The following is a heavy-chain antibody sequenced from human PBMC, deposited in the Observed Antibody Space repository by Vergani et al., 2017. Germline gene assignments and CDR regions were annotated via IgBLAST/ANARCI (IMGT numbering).Heavy chain of an antibody. J-gene: IGHJ5*01. D-gene: IGHD2-8*02. V-gene: IGHV3-74*03. Sequence: EVQLVESGGGSVQSGGSLRLSCVASGFSFNTYWMHWVRHVPGKGLMWVAHIDEYGNRATYGDFETGRFTISRDNAKNTVFLQMNNLRADDAGVYYCVRTEYCTGIACNTRFDSWEEGALVTVSS. CDR3: VRTEYCTGIACNTRFDS. CDR1: GFSFNTYW. CDR2: IDEYGNRA.